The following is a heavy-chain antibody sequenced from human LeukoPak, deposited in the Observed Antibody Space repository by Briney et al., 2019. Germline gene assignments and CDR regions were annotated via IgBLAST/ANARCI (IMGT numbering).Heavy chain of an antibody. J-gene: IGHJ6*03. CDR3: ARRSYRGVIGLYYYYYMDV. CDR2: IKQDGCEK. CDR1: GFTFSSYW. V-gene: IGHV3-7*01. Sequence: GGSLRLSCAASGFTFSSYWMSWVRQAPGKGLEWVANIKQDGCEKYYVDSVKGRFTMSRDNAKNSVYLQMNRLRVEDTAVYYCARRSYRGVIGLYYYYYMDVWGKGTPVTVSS. D-gene: IGHD3-16*02.